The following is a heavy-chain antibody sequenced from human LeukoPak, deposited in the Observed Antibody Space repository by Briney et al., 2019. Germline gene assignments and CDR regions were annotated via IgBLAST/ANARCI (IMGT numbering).Heavy chain of an antibody. D-gene: IGHD1-26*01. CDR3: AKGEKPGPDY. Sequence: ASVKVSCKASGYTFSGFYIHWVRQAPGQGLEWMGWINPNSGVTNYAQKLQGRVTITRDTSIDTAYMQLSRLRSDDTAVYYCAKGEKPGPDYWGQGTLVTVSS. CDR2: INPNSGVT. J-gene: IGHJ4*02. CDR1: GYTFSGFY. V-gene: IGHV1-2*02.